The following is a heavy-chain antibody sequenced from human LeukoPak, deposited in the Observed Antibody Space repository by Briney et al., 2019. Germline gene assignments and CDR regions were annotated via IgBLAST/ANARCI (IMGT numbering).Heavy chain of an antibody. D-gene: IGHD6-19*01. CDR2: ISYDGSNK. V-gene: IGHV3-30*18. Sequence: GRSLRLSCAASGFTFSSYGMHWVRQAPGKGLEWVAVISYDGSNKYYADSVKGRFTISRDNSKNTLYLQMNSLRAEDTAVYYCAKDRQYSSGCPDYWGQGTLVTVSS. CDR3: AKDRQYSSGCPDY. CDR1: GFTFSSYG. J-gene: IGHJ4*02.